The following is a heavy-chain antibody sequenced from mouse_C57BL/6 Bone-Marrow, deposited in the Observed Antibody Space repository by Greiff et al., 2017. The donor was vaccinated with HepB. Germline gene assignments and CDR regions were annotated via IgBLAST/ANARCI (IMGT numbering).Heavy chain of an antibody. V-gene: IGHV5-16*01. J-gene: IGHJ2*01. Sequence: EVQGVESEGGLLQPGSSLKLSCTASGFTFSDYYMAWVRQVPEKGLEWVANTNYDGSSTYYLDSLKSRFIISRDNAKNILYLQMSSLESEDTATYYCARGGDLLSLWGQGTTLTVSS. CDR2: TNYDGSST. CDR3: ARGGDLLSL. CDR1: GFTFSDYY. D-gene: IGHD2-1*01.